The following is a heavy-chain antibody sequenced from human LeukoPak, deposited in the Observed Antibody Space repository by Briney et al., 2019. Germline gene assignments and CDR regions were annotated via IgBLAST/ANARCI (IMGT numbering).Heavy chain of an antibody. CDR2: INQDGSQI. J-gene: IGHJ4*02. Sequence: GGSLRLSCTASGFTFSAYWMIWARQAPGKGLEWVANINQDGSQIYYAGSVEGRFTISRDNAKDSLFLQMNSLRAEDTALYYCASSSYSSSSFWGQGTLVTVSS. V-gene: IGHV3-7*01. D-gene: IGHD6-6*01. CDR3: ASSSYSSSSF. CDR1: GFTFSAYW.